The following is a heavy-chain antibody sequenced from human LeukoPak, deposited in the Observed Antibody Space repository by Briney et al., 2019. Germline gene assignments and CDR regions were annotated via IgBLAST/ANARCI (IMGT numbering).Heavy chain of an antibody. CDR3: ARGYCTNAVCSLGPTQA. CDR2: IYYSGST. J-gene: IGHJ4*02. V-gene: IGHV4-39*07. D-gene: IGHD2-8*01. Sequence: PSETLSLTCTVSGGSISSSSSYWGWIRQPPGKGLEWIGSIYYSGSTYYNSSLKSRVTISVDTSKNQFSLKLSSVTAADTAVYYCARGYCTNAVCSLGPTQAWGQGTLVTVSS. CDR1: GGSISSSSSY.